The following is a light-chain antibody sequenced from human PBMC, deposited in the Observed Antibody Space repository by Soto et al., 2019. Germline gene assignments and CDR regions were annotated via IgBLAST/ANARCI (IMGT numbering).Light chain of an antibody. Sequence: DIVLTQSPDSLAVSLGERATINCKSSQSVLYSSNNKNYLAWYQQKPGQPPKLLIYCASTRESGVPDRFSGSGSVTDFTLTISSLQAEDVAVYYCQQYYTNALTFGGGTKVGVK. V-gene: IGKV4-1*01. J-gene: IGKJ4*01. CDR1: QSVLYSSNNKNY. CDR2: CAS. CDR3: QQYYTNALT.